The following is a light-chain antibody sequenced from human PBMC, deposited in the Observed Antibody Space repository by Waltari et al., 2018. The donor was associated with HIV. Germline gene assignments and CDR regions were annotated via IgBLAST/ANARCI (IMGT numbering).Light chain of an antibody. CDR3: MQSLHLLYT. Sequence: DIVMTQTPPSLSVTPGQPASFSCTSSQSLKHTDGKTYLYWYLQRPGQSPQVLIYEVSNRYAGVPDRFSGSGSGTHFTLKIARVEAEDVGSYYCMQSLHLLYTFGQGTKLEIK. V-gene: IGKV2D-29*02. CDR2: EVS. CDR1: QSLKHTDGKTY. J-gene: IGKJ2*01.